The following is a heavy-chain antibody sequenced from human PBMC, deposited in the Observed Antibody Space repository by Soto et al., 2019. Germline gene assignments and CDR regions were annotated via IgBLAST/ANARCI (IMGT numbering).Heavy chain of an antibody. V-gene: IGHV3-23*01. CDR3: AKGWSPNTYYYYGMDV. Sequence: GGSLRLSCAASGFTFSSYAMSWVRQAPGKGLEWVSAISGSGGSTYYADSVKGRFTISRDNSKNTLYLQMNSLRAEDTAVYYCAKGWSPNTYYYYGMDVWGQGTTVTVSS. J-gene: IGHJ6*02. D-gene: IGHD2-15*01. CDR1: GFTFSSYA. CDR2: ISGSGGST.